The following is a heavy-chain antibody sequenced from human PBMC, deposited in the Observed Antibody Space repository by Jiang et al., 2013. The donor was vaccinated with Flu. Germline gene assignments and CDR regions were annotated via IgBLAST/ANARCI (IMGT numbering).Heavy chain of an antibody. D-gene: IGHD1-14*01. CDR3: ARDITASDA. V-gene: IGHV3-33*01. J-gene: IGHJ5*02. Sequence: VVQPGRSLRLSCAASGFTFSAYGMHWVRQAPGEGLEWVAVIWYDGSETFYADSVKGRFTISRDNTNDTLFLQMNSLRAEDTGVYYCARDITASDAWGQGTLVTVSS. CDR2: IWYDGSET. CDR1: GFTFSAYG.